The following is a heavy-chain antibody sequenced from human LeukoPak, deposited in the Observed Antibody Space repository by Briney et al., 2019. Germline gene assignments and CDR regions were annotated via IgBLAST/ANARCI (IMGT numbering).Heavy chain of an antibody. V-gene: IGHV4-34*01. CDR2: INHSGST. CDR1: GGSFSGYY. J-gene: IGHJ4*02. Sequence: SETLSLTCAVYGGSFSGYYWSWIRQPPGKGLEWIGEINHSGSTNYNPSLTSRVTISVDTSKNQFSLKLSSVTAADTAVYYCARGWELFPPDYWGQGTLVTVSS. CDR3: ARGWELFPPDY. D-gene: IGHD1-26*01.